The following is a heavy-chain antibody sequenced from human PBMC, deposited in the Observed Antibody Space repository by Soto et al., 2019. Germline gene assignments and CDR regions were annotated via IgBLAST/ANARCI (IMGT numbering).Heavy chain of an antibody. CDR3: AKERRYSLDAFDI. J-gene: IGHJ3*02. D-gene: IGHD5-12*01. V-gene: IGHV3-30*18. Sequence: QEQLVESGGGVVQAGRSLRLSCAASGFTFNFFGMHWVRQAPGKGLEWVAVISYDGSEKYYADSVKGRFTMSRDNSKNMVYLEMSSQRPEDTSVYYCAKERRYSLDAFDIWGHGTMVTVSS. CDR1: GFTFNFFG. CDR2: ISYDGSEK.